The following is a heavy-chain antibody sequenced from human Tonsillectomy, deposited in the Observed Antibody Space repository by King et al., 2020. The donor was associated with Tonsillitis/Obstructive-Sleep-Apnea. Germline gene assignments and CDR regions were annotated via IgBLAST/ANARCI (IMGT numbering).Heavy chain of an antibody. CDR3: ARESVRSSAFDI. V-gene: IGHV5-51*01. CDR1: GYSITTYC. Sequence: VQLVESGAEVKKPGESLKISCKGSGYSITTYCIGWVRQMPGKGLEWMGIICPGDSDTRYSPSFQGQVTISADKSISTAYLQWSSLKASDTAIYYCARESVRSSAFDIWGQGTMVTVSS. D-gene: IGHD3-10*02. CDR2: ICPGDSDT. J-gene: IGHJ3*02.